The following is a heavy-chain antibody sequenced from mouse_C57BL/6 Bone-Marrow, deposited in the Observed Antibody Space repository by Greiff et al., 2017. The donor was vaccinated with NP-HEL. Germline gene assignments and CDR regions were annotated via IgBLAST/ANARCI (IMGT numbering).Heavy chain of an antibody. CDR3: AREDYYGYFDY. J-gene: IGHJ2*01. CDR1: GYTFTDYY. V-gene: IGHV1-76*01. D-gene: IGHD1-1*01. Sequence: VKLMESGAELVRPGASVKLSCKASGYTFTDYYINWVKQRPGQGLEWIARIYPGSGNTYYNEKFKGKATLTAEKSSSTAYMQLSSLTSEDSAVYFCAREDYYGYFDYWGQGTTLTVSS. CDR2: IYPGSGNT.